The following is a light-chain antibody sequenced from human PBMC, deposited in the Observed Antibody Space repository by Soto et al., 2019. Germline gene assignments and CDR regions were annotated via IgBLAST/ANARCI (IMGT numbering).Light chain of an antibody. Sequence: EIVMTQSPATLSVSPGERATLSCRASQSVNNNLAWYQQKPGQAPRLLIVGASTRATGIPARFSGNGSWTEITLTIFRLQSEDFAVYFCQQNNHWTGTFGQGTELEI. V-gene: IGKV3-15*01. CDR3: QQNNHWTGT. CDR1: QSVNNN. J-gene: IGKJ2*01. CDR2: GAS.